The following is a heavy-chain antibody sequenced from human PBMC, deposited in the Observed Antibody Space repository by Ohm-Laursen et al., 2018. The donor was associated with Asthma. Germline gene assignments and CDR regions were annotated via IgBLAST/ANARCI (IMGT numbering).Heavy chain of an antibody. D-gene: IGHD6-6*01. CDR1: GYTFSRYS. J-gene: IGHJ4*02. CDR2: ISTASSFI. CDR3: ARARQLVVAYFDY. Sequence: SLRLSCTAPGYTFSRYSIHWVRQIPGKGLEWVASISTASSFIYYADSVKGRFTISRDNSKNTLYLQMNSLRAEDTAVYYCARARQLVVAYFDYWGQGTLVTVSS. V-gene: IGHV3-21*01.